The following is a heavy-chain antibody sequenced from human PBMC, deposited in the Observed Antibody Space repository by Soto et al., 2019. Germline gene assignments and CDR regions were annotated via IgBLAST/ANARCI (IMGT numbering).Heavy chain of an antibody. CDR1: GLSFSNLW. V-gene: IGHV3-7*02. CDR3: LLAATRSGGEDS. D-gene: IGHD6-13*01. Sequence: EVQLVESGGDLVQPGGSLKLSCAASGLSFSNLWMAWVRQAPGKGLESVAHINQEGTCKDYLGSLKGRFTISRDNAKNSLFLQMNSLRVEDKATYYCLLAATRSGGEDSWRQGTLVTVSS. J-gene: IGHJ4*02. CDR2: INQEGTCK.